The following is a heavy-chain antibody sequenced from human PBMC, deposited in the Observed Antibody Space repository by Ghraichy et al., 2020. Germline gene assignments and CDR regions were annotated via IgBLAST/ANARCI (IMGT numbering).Heavy chain of an antibody. D-gene: IGHD6-19*01. Sequence: GESLNISCVASGLMFSPNTMNWVRQAPGKGLEWVLSISSSTRYIYYADSVKGRFTISRDNAQNSLYLQMNSLRAEDTAVYYCSRGGGAGTPVLYHMDVWGLGTTVTVSS. CDR2: ISSSTRYI. CDR1: GLMFSPNT. J-gene: IGHJ6*02. CDR3: SRGGGAGTPVLYHMDV. V-gene: IGHV3-21*01.